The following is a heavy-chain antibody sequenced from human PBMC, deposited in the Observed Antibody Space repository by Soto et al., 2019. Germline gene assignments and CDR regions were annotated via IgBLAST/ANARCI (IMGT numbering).Heavy chain of an antibody. Sequence: ASETLSLPCTVSGGSLRSGGYSWSWIRQHPGKGLEWIGYIFYSGSTSYNPSLKSRVTISVDTSKNQFSLKLSSVTAADTAVYYCARGRRITMVGGVISSLYYYYYGMDVGGKGTTVTVSS. CDR1: GGSLRSGGYS. J-gene: IGHJ6*04. D-gene: IGHD3-10*01. CDR3: ARGRRITMVGGVISSLYYYYYGMDV. V-gene: IGHV4-31*03. CDR2: IFYSGST.